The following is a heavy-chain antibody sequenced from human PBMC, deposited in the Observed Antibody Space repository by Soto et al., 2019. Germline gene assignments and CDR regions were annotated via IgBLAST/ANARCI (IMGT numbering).Heavy chain of an antibody. CDR3: ARNTDHRLVRGWLDP. D-gene: IGHD3-10*01. CDR2: ISHDGSHE. V-gene: IGHV3-30-3*01. CDR1: GLSFSSSA. Sequence: GGSLRLSCAASGLSFSSSAMHWVRQAPGKGLEWVAMISHDGSHEYYGDSVKGRFSVSRDNSHNILHLQMNSLRIEDTAVYFCARNTDHRLVRGWLDPWGQGTLVTVSS. J-gene: IGHJ5*02.